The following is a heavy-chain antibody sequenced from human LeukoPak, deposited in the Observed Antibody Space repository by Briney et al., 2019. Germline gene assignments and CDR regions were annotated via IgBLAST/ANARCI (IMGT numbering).Heavy chain of an antibody. Sequence: SETLSLTCIVSAGSPRGYYWSWVRQPPGKGLEGVGYIYYSGSTKYNPSLPSRGPISLDTSERQFSLKLSSVTAADTAAYYCARHMTVTYDAFDIWGQGTMVTVSS. J-gene: IGHJ3*02. V-gene: IGHV4-59*08. CDR1: AGSPRGYY. D-gene: IGHD3-22*01. CDR3: ARHMTVTYDAFDI. CDR2: IYYSGST.